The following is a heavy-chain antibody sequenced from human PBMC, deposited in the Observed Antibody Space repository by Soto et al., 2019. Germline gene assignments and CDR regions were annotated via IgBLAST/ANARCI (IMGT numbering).Heavy chain of an antibody. J-gene: IGHJ4*02. V-gene: IGHV3-23*01. CDR3: TVRGRYYFDY. CDR1: GFTFSNYA. Sequence: GGSLRLSCTASGFTFSNYAMGWVRQAPGKGLKWVSTFGASGGTYYADSVKGRFTISIDTSRNTLYLQMNSLRAEDTALYYCTVRGRYYFDYWGQGTLVTVSS. CDR2: FGASGGT.